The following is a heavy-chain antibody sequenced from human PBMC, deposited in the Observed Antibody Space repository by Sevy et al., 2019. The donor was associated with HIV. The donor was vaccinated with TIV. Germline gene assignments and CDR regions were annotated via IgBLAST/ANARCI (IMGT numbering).Heavy chain of an antibody. V-gene: IGHV3-9*01. CDR3: AKSPRYDILTGSFDP. J-gene: IGHJ5*02. Sequence: GGSLRLSCAASGFTFDDYAMHWVRQAPGKGLEWVSGISWNSGSIGYADSVKGGFTISRDNAKNSLYLQMNSLRAEDTALYYCAKSPRYDILTGSFDPWGQGTLVTVSS. D-gene: IGHD3-9*01. CDR2: ISWNSGSI. CDR1: GFTFDDYA.